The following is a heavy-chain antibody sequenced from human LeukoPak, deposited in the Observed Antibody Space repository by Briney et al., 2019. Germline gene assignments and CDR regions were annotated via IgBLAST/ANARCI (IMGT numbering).Heavy chain of an antibody. CDR3: ARSTVGTSCCTAVDY. CDR2: ISAGGDRT. Sequence: GGSLRLSCAASGFTFSTYSMTWVRQAPGKGLEWVSGISAGGDRTYYADSVKGRFTISRDNSKNTLYLQMNSLRAEDTAEYYCARSTVGTSCCTAVDYWGQGTLVTVSS. V-gene: IGHV3-23*01. J-gene: IGHJ4*02. CDR1: GFTFSTYS. D-gene: IGHD1-26*01.